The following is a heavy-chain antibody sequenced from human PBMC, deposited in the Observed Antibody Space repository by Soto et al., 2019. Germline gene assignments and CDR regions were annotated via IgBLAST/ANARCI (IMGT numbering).Heavy chain of an antibody. D-gene: IGHD6-19*01. CDR3: AGTDSYTSGLDY. J-gene: IGHJ4*02. CDR2: VYHSGGT. CDR1: VYSMKRGYY. V-gene: IGHV4-38-2*01. Sequence: ETLSLTCAVSVYSMKRGYYWGWIRQPPGKGLEYIGSVYHSGGTFYNPSLKSRVSISADTSKSLLSLMLRSVTAADTAVYYCAGTDSYTSGLDYWGQGTLVTVSS.